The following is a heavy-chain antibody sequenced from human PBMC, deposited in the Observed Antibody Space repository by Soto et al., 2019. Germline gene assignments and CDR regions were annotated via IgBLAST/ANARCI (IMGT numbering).Heavy chain of an antibody. CDR2: VYYIGST. Sequence: QVQLQESGPGLVKPSETLSLTCTVSGGSISTSYWSWIRQPPGKGLEWIGYVYYIGSTKYNPSLKNRVTISVDTSQNQFSLKLESVSAADTALYYCARDGSGHDFWDGPWYFDSWGQGTLVTVSS. V-gene: IGHV4-59*01. D-gene: IGHD3-3*01. CDR3: ARDGSGHDFWDGPWYFDS. J-gene: IGHJ4*02. CDR1: GGSISTSY.